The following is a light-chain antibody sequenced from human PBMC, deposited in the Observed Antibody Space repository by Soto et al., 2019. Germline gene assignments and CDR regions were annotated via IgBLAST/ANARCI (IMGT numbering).Light chain of an antibody. V-gene: IGLV1-51*01. Sequence: QSVLTQPPSVSAAPGQKVTISCSGSSSNIGSEDVSWYQQLPGTAPKLVIYDNNERPSGTPDRFSGSKSGTSATLDITGLQTGDEADYYCGAWDNNLRTGVFGGGTKLTVL. J-gene: IGLJ2*01. CDR3: GAWDNNLRTGV. CDR2: DNN. CDR1: SSNIGSED.